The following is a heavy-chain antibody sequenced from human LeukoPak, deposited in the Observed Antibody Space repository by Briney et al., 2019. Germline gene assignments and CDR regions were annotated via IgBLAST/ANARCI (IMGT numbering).Heavy chain of an antibody. CDR2: IYTSGRP. V-gene: IGHV4-4*07. D-gene: IGHD3-10*01. J-gene: IGHJ6*02. CDR3: ARDPGWDSGTYSHYYGLDV. Sequence: SETLSLNCTVSGGSISSYYWSWIRQPAGKGLEWIGRIYTSGRPNYNPSLKSRVTMSVDTSKNQFSLKLNSLTAADPAVYYCARDPGWDSGTYSHYYGLDVWGQGTTVTVSS. CDR1: GGSISSYY.